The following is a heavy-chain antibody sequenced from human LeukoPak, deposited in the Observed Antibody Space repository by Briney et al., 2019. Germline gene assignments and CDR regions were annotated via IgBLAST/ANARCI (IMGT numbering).Heavy chain of an antibody. CDR1: GFTFSIYS. D-gene: IGHD2-21*02. J-gene: IGHJ4*02. Sequence: GGSLRLSCAASGFTFSIYSMNWVRQAPGKGLEWISYISSGSSPLYYADSVKGRFTISRDNAKNSLYLQMNSLRAEDTAVYYCARSDRDCGGDCYPWNFDYWGQGTLVTVSS. CDR3: ARSDRDCGGDCYPWNFDY. CDR2: ISSGSSPL. V-gene: IGHV3-48*01.